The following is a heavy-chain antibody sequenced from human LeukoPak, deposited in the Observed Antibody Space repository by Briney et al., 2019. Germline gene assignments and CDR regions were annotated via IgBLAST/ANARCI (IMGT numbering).Heavy chain of an antibody. J-gene: IGHJ4*02. Sequence: GGSLRLSCRVSGFTFNTYWMHWVRQAPGKGLAWVSRMNNDGRVISYADSVKGRFTISRDNAKNTLYLQMNSLRAEDTAVYYCAREFEATGFWALDYWGQGTLVTVSS. CDR1: GFTFNTYW. V-gene: IGHV3-74*01. CDR3: AREFEATGFWALDY. D-gene: IGHD3-16*01. CDR2: MNNDGRVI.